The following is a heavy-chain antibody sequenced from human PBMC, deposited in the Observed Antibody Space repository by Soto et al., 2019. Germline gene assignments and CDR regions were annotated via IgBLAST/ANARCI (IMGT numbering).Heavy chain of an antibody. CDR2: IYHTGST. D-gene: IGHD6-13*01. Sequence: PSETLSLTCAVSGYSISNGYYWGWIRQPPGKGLEWIGSIYHTGSTYYNPSLKSRVTISVDTSKSQFSLKLSSVTAADTAVYYCARRHSSNWYGLDYWGQGTLVTVSS. J-gene: IGHJ4*02. CDR1: GYSISNGYY. V-gene: IGHV4-38-2*01. CDR3: ARRHSSNWYGLDY.